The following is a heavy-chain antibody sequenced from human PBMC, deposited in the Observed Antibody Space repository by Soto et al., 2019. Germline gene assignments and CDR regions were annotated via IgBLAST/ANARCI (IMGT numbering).Heavy chain of an antibody. V-gene: IGHV4-39*01. Sequence: QLQLQESGPGLVKPSETLSLTCTISGGSISSSSYYWGWIRQPPGKGLECIGRIYYSGSTYYNPSLKRTVSISAATSKTQCALKLSSVTAADPALEYCARHPYDSSGYYSFWGQGTLVTVSS. CDR3: ARHPYDSSGYYSF. CDR2: IYYSGST. CDR1: GGSISSSSYY. J-gene: IGHJ4*02. D-gene: IGHD3-22*01.